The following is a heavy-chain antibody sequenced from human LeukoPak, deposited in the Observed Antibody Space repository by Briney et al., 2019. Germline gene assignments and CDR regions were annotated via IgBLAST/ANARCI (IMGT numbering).Heavy chain of an antibody. Sequence: PVRSLRLTCTACVFTHGDYAMNWFRQTQGKELEWEGFIRSKAYGGTTEYAASVKGRFTISRDDSKSIAYLQMNSLKTEDTAVYYCTRKSPSRVATWDYFDYWGQGTLVTVSS. CDR3: TRKSPSRVATWDYFDY. J-gene: IGHJ4*02. V-gene: IGHV3-49*03. CDR1: VFTHGDYA. CDR2: IRSKAYGGTT. D-gene: IGHD5-12*01.